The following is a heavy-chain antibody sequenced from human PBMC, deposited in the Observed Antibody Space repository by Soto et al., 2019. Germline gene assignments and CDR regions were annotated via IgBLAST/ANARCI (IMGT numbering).Heavy chain of an antibody. CDR1: GFTFSSYG. CDR2: IWYDGSNK. Sequence: GGSLRLSCAASGFTFSSYGMHWVRQAPGKGLEWVAVIWYDGSNKYYADSVKGRFTISRDNSKNKLYLQMNSLRAEDTAVYYCARGEGIAVYYYYYYGMDVWGQGTTVTVSS. V-gene: IGHV3-33*01. J-gene: IGHJ6*02. CDR3: ARGEGIAVYYYYYYGMDV. D-gene: IGHD6-19*01.